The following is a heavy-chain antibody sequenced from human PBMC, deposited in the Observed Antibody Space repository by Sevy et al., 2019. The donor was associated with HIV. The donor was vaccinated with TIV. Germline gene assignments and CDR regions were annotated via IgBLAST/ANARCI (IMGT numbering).Heavy chain of an antibody. CDR2: ISYDGSNK. Sequence: WGSLRLSCAASGFTFSSYAMHWVRQAPGKGLEWVAVISYDGSNKYYADSVKGRFTISRDNSKNTLYLQMNSLRAEDTAVYYCARENPPRDYDFWSGYYRRVEKFDYWGQGTLVTVSS. CDR1: GFTFSSYA. D-gene: IGHD3-3*01. J-gene: IGHJ4*02. CDR3: ARENPPRDYDFWSGYYRRVEKFDY. V-gene: IGHV3-30-3*01.